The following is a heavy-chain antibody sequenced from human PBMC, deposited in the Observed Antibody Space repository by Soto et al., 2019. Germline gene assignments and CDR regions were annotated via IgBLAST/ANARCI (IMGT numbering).Heavy chain of an antibody. CDR2: ISGSGGST. CDR3: AEKLGYCCSTSWYTGLNDAFDI. Sequence: GGSLRLSGAASGFTFSSYAMSWVRQAPGKGLEWVSAISGSGGSTYYADSVKGRFTISRDNSKNTLYLQMNSLRAEDTAVYYCAEKLGYCCSTSWYTGLNDAFDIWGQGTMVTVSS. CDR1: GFTFSSYA. J-gene: IGHJ3*02. V-gene: IGHV3-23*01. D-gene: IGHD2-2*02.